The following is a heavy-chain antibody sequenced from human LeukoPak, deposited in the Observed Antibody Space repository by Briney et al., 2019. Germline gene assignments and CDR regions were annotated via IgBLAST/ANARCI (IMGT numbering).Heavy chain of an antibody. V-gene: IGHV3-48*01. CDR1: GFTFSSYS. D-gene: IGHD3-10*01. CDR3: ARGRRYYGDY. J-gene: IGHJ4*02. Sequence: GGSLRLSCAASGFTFSSYSMNWDRQAPGKGQEWVSYISSSSSTIYYADSVKGRFTISRDNAKNSLYLQMNSLRAEDTAVYYCARGRRYYGDYWGQGTLVTVSS. CDR2: ISSSSSTI.